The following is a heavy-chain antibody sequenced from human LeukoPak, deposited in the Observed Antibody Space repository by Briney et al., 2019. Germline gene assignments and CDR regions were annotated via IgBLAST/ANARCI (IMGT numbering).Heavy chain of an antibody. Sequence: PSQTLSLTCTVSGGSISSGSYYWSWIRQPAGKGLEWIGRIYTSGSTNYNPSLKSRVTISVDTSRNQFSLKLSSVTAADTAVYYCARVPSYCTGGSCYTQYYFDYWGQGTLVTVSS. CDR3: ARVPSYCTGGSCYTQYYFDY. J-gene: IGHJ4*02. CDR1: GGSISSGSYY. V-gene: IGHV4-61*02. D-gene: IGHD2-15*01. CDR2: IYTSGST.